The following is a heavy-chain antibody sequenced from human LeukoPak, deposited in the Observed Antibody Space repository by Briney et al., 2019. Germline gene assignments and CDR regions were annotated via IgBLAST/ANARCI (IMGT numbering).Heavy chain of an antibody. Sequence: ASVKVSCKASGYTFTSYYMHWVRQAPGQGLEWMGIINPSGGSTSYAQKFQGRVTMTRDTSTSTVYMELSSLRSVDTAVYYCARSLPLGVVTINPFDYWGQGTLVTVSS. V-gene: IGHV1-46*01. CDR1: GYTFTSYY. CDR3: ARSLPLGVVTINPFDY. J-gene: IGHJ4*02. D-gene: IGHD3-3*01. CDR2: INPSGGST.